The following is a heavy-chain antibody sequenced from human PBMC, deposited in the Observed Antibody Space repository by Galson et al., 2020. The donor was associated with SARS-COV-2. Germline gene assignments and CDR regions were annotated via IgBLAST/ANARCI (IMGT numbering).Heavy chain of an antibody. D-gene: IGHD3-10*01. V-gene: IGHV4-59*01. J-gene: IGHJ6*02. CDR3: TRMSPMVRGGERKISYYYVMDV. CDR2: IFYSGST. CDR1: GGSISSDY. Sequence: SETLSLTCTVSGGSISSDYWSWIRQPPGKGLEWIGYIFYSGSTNYNPSLRSRVTISVDTSKNQFSPRLRSVTAADTAVYHCTRMSPMVRGGERKISYYYVMDVGGQGTTVTVSS.